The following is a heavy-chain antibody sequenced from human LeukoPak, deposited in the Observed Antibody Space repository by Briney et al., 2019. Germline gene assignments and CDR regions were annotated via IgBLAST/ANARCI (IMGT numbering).Heavy chain of an antibody. CDR1: GFTFSTYT. J-gene: IGHJ6*03. V-gene: IGHV3-21*01. CDR2: ISSNGYYI. D-gene: IGHD2-2*01. Sequence: GGSLRLSCAASGFTFSTYTINWVRQAPGKGLEWVSSISSNGYYIYYADSVRGRFTVSRDNAKNSLYLQMNGLRAEDTAVYYCARRKDVVVVPGTMGYYLDVWGKGTTVTVSS. CDR3: ARRKDVVVVPGTMGYYLDV.